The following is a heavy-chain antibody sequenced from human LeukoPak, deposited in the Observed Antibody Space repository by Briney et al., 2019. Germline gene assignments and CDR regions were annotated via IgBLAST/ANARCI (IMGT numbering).Heavy chain of an antibody. CDR1: GFTFSSYG. J-gene: IGHJ4*02. CDR3: ARDTGSSWYTSSY. Sequence: GGSLRLSCAASGFTFSSYGMHWVRQAPGKGLEWVSSISSSSSYIYYADSVKGRFTISRDNAKNSLYLQMNSLRAEDTAVYYCARDTGSSWYTSSYWGQGTLVTVSS. D-gene: IGHD6-13*01. V-gene: IGHV3-21*01. CDR2: ISSSSSYI.